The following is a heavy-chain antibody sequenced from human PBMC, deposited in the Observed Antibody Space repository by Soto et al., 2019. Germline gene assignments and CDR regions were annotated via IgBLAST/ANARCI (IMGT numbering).Heavy chain of an antibody. V-gene: IGHV1-46*01. D-gene: IGHD1-26*01. J-gene: IGHJ6*02. CDR3: ARDVRGAVGATFGYGMDV. Sequence: ASVKVSCKASGSGYTFTSYYIHWVRQAPGQGLEWMGIINPSGGSTSYAQKFQGRVTMTRDTSTSTAYMELTSLRSEDTAVYYCARDVRGAVGATFGYGMDVWGQGTTVTVSS. CDR2: INPSGGST. CDR1: GSGYTFTSYY.